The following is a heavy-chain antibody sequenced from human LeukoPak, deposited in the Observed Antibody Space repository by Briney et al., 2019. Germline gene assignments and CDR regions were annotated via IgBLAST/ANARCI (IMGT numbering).Heavy chain of an antibody. D-gene: IGHD3-16*01. CDR3: ARAGAYQFDN. J-gene: IGHJ4*02. CDR1: GFTFTDYW. V-gene: IGHV3-74*01. CDR2: INTDTRGT. Sequence: PGGSLRLSCAASGFTFTDYWMHWVRQVPGKGLVWVSIINTDTRGTYYADSVKGRFTVSRDNAKSTLYLQMDSLRAEDTAVYYCARAGAYQFDNWGQGTLVTVCS.